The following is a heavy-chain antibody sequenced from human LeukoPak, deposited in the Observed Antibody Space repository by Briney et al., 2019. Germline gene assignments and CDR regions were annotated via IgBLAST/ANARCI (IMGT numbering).Heavy chain of an antibody. Sequence: SETLSLTCTVFGGSSSSSGDSCGWIRQPPGKGLEWIGTMYYGGSTYYNPSLKSRVTILGDTSKNQFSLKLTSVTAADTAVYYCARVVGDCTGTNCFRPDYYYMDVWGKGTTVTVSS. CDR3: ARVVGDCTGTNCFRPDYYYMDV. CDR2: MYYGGST. D-gene: IGHD2-2*01. V-gene: IGHV4-39*07. CDR1: GGSSSSSGDS. J-gene: IGHJ6*03.